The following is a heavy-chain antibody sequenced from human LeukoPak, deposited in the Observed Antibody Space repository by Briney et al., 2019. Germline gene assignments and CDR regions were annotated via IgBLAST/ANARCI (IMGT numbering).Heavy chain of an antibody. D-gene: IGHD3-9*01. Sequence: AGGSLRLSCAASGFTFSSYWMSWVRQAPGKGLEWVANIKQDGSEKYYVDSVKGRFTISRDNAKNSLYLQMNSLRAEDTAVYYCARKGRYFDWLPYDDAFDIWGQGTMVTVSS. J-gene: IGHJ3*02. CDR1: GFTFSSYW. V-gene: IGHV3-7*01. CDR3: ARKGRYFDWLPYDDAFDI. CDR2: IKQDGSEK.